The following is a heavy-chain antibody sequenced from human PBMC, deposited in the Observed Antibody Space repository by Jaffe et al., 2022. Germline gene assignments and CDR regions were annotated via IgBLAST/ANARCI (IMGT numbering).Heavy chain of an antibody. J-gene: IGHJ4*02. CDR2: INPSGGST. Sequence: QVQLVQSGAEVKKPGASVKVSCKASGYTFTSYYMHWVRQAPGQGLEWMGIINPSGGSTSYAQKFQGRVTMTRDTSTSTVYMELSSLRSEDTAVYYCARGGDYGDHQGYFGDYWGQGTLVTVSS. CDR1: GYTFTSYY. D-gene: IGHD4-17*01. CDR3: ARGGDYGDHQGYFGDY. V-gene: IGHV1-46*03.